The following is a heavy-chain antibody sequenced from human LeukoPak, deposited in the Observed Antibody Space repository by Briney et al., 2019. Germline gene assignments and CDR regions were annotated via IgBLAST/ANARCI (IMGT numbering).Heavy chain of an antibody. V-gene: IGHV3-23*01. CDR2: ISTSGDST. CDR1: EFTFSSYA. D-gene: IGHD7-27*01. J-gene: IGHJ4*02. Sequence: GGSLRLSCAASEFTFSSYAMSWVRQAPGKGLEWVSAISTSGDSTYYADSVKGRFTVSRDNSKNTLFLQMNSLRAEDTAVYYCAKDGGLWVSAHWGDSWGRGTLVTVSS. CDR3: AKDGGLWVSAHWGDS.